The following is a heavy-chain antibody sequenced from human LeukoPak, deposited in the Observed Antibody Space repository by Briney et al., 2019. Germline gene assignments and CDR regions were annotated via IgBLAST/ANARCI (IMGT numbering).Heavy chain of an antibody. CDR3: ARSLRNQIWYDAFDI. CDR2: IYYSGST. CDR1: GRSISSRSDY. V-gene: IGHV4-39*01. J-gene: IGHJ3*02. D-gene: IGHD2/OR15-2a*01. Sequence: PETMSLTCTVSGRSISSRSDYWGWIRQPPGKGLEWTGRIYYSGSTYYNPSLKSRVTITVDTSKNQFSLKLSSVTAADTAVYYCARSLRNQIWYDAFDIWGQGTMVTVSS.